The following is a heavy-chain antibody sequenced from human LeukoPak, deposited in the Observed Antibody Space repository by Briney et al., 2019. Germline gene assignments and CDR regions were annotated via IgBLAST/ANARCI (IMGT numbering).Heavy chain of an antibody. V-gene: IGHV4-4*07. CDR2: IYNSGGT. Sequence: SETLSLTCTVSGGSIRSSHWSWIRQPAGRGLEWIAIIYNSGGTNYNPSLKSRVTISRDTSKNQFSLTLTSVTAADTAVYYCASDLTVPPYNWFDPWGQGTLVTVSS. CDR3: ASDLTVPPYNWFDP. CDR1: GGSIRSSH. D-gene: IGHD7-27*01. J-gene: IGHJ5*02.